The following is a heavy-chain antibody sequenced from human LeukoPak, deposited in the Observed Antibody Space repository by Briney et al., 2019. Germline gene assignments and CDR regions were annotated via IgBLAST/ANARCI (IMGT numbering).Heavy chain of an antibody. Sequence: GGSLRLSCAASGFTFSNYAMHWVRQAPGKGLEYVSAISGSGGSTYYANSVKGRFIISRDNSKNTLYLQMGSLRAEDMAVYYCARDLGDRSGSYYFDYWGQGNLVTVSS. CDR1: GFTFSNYA. CDR2: ISGSGGST. CDR3: ARDLGDRSGSYYFDY. J-gene: IGHJ4*02. D-gene: IGHD3-10*01. V-gene: IGHV3-64*01.